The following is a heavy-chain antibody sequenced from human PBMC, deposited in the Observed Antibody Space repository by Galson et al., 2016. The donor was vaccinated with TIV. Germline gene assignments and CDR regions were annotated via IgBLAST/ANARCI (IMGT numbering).Heavy chain of an antibody. V-gene: IGHV1-69*13. CDR2: IIPIFGTA. Sequence: SVKVSCKASGGTFSSYAISWVRQAPGQGLEWMGGIIPIFGTANYAQKFQGRVTITADESTSTAYMELSSLRSEDTAVYYCARDRGCSGYDWAFDYWGQGTLVTVSS. J-gene: IGHJ4*02. CDR1: GGTFSSYA. CDR3: ARDRGCSGYDWAFDY. D-gene: IGHD5-12*01.